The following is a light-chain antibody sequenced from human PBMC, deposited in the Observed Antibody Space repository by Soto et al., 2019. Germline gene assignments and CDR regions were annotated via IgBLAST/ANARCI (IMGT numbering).Light chain of an antibody. CDR3: QSYDSSLSGYV. V-gene: IGLV1-40*01. CDR2: GNS. CDR1: SSNIGAGYD. Sequence: QLVLTQPPSVSGAPGQRVNISCTGSSSNIGAGYDVHWYQQLPGTAPKLLIYGNSNRPSGVPDRFSGSKSGTSASLAITGLQAEYEADYYCQSYDSSLSGYVFGTGTQLTVL. J-gene: IGLJ1*01.